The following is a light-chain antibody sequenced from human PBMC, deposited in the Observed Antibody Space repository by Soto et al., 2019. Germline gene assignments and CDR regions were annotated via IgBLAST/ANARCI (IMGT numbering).Light chain of an antibody. CDR2: GNT. CDR1: SSNIGAGFD. Sequence: QAVVTQPPSLSGAPGQMVTISCTGNSSNIGAGFDVHWYQQLPGTAPKLLIYGNTNRPSGVPDRFSGSKSGTSASLAITGLQAEDEADYYCQSYDSSLSVVFGAGTKLTVL. V-gene: IGLV1-40*01. CDR3: QSYDSSLSVV. J-gene: IGLJ1*01.